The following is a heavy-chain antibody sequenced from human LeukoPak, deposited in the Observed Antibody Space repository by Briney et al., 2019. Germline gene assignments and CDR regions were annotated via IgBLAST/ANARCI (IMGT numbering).Heavy chain of an antibody. D-gene: IGHD3-22*01. CDR1: GFTFSSYG. CDR2: IRNDGSNK. V-gene: IGHV3-30*02. CDR3: AKDRHPYDSSGYLGH. Sequence: PGGSLRLSCAASGFTFSSYGMDWVRQAPGKGLDWVALIRNDGSNKYYTNSVKGRFSISRDNSKNTMYLQMNSLRAEDTAVYYCAKDRHPYDSSGYLGHWGQGTLVTVSS. J-gene: IGHJ4*02.